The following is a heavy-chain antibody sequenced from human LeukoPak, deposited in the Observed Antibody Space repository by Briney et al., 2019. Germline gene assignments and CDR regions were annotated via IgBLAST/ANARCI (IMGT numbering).Heavy chain of an antibody. Sequence: PSETLSLTCTVSGGSISSSSFYWGWIRQTPGKGLEWIGSIYYSGSTYYNPSLKSRVTISVDTSKNQFSLKLSSVTAADTALYYCVRLEVTTKPFDYWGQGTLVTVSS. V-gene: IGHV4-39*01. CDR3: VRLEVTTKPFDY. J-gene: IGHJ4*02. CDR2: IYYSGST. D-gene: IGHD2-21*02. CDR1: GGSISSSSFY.